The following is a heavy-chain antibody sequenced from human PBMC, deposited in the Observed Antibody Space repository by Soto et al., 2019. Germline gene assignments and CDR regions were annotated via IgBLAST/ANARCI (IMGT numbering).Heavy chain of an antibody. Sequence: KFQGRVTITRDTSASTAYMEPSSLRSEDTAVYYCARDIAFDIWGQGTMVTVSS. CDR3: ARDIAFDI. V-gene: IGHV1-3*01. J-gene: IGHJ3*02.